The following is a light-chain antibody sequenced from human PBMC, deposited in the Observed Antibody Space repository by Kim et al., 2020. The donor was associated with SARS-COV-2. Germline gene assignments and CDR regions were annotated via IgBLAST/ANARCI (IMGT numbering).Light chain of an antibody. CDR1: QSIGGN. CDR2: GAS. Sequence: SPGERAPLSCRASQSIGGNLAWYQVRPGQAPRLLIYGASTRATGIPARFSGSGSGTEFSLTITSLQSEDFAVYYCQQYKNWPPLTFGGGTKVDIK. CDR3: QQYKNWPPLT. J-gene: IGKJ4*01. V-gene: IGKV3-15*01.